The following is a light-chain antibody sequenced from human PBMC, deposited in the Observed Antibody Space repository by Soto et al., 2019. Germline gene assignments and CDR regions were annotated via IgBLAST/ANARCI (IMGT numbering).Light chain of an antibody. CDR2: WAF. CDR1: QSVLYTSNNKNY. V-gene: IGKV4-1*01. CDR3: QQYSNTPRT. J-gene: IGKJ1*01. Sequence: DIVLTQSPDSLAVSLGERSTMNCKCSQSVLYTSNNKNYLAWYQQKPGQPPKVLLYWAFIRESGVPDRFSGSGSGTDFTLTISSLQAEDVAVYYCQQYSNTPRTFGQGTKVDIK.